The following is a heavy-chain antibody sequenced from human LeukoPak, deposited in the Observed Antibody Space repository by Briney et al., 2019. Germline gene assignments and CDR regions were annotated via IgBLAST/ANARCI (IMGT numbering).Heavy chain of an antibody. CDR2: INHSGST. Sequence: LETLSLTCAVYGGSFSGYYWSWIRQPPGKGLEWIGEINHSGSTNYNPSLKSRVTISVDTSKNQFSLKLSSVTAADTAVYYCARASSGYFDYWGQGTLVTVSS. J-gene: IGHJ4*02. CDR3: ARASSGYFDY. D-gene: IGHD3-3*01. V-gene: IGHV4-34*01. CDR1: GGSFSGYY.